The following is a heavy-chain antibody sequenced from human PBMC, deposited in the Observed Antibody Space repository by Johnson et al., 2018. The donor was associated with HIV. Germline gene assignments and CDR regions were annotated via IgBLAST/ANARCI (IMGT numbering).Heavy chain of an antibody. CDR2: IRSIGGSK. D-gene: IGHD3-22*01. V-gene: IGHV3-64*01. CDR1: GFTFSSYA. Sequence: VQLVESGGGLVQPGGSLRLSCAASGFTFSSYAMHWVRQAPGKGLEYVSAIRSIGGSKYYANSVKGRFTISRDNSKNTLYLQMNSLRAEDTAVYYCAKCVSVVVPKIWGQGTMVTVSS. CDR3: AKCVSVVVPKI. J-gene: IGHJ3*02.